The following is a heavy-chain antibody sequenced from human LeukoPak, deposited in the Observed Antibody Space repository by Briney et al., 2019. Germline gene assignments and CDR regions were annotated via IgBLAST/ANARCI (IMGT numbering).Heavy chain of an antibody. J-gene: IGHJ4*02. CDR3: ARVPLRGPAVRNY. CDR1: GGSFSAYY. V-gene: IGHV4-34*01. D-gene: IGHD2-2*01. Sequence: SETLSLTCAVYGGSFSAYYWSWIRQPPGKGLEWIGEINHSGSTNYNPSLKSRVTISVDTSKNQFSLKLRSVTAADTAEYYCARVPLRGPAVRNYWGQGTLVTVSS. CDR2: INHSGST.